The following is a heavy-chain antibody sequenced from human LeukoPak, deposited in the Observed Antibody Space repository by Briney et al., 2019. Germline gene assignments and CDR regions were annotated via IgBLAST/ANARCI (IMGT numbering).Heavy chain of an antibody. CDR2: IYTSGST. V-gene: IGHV4-61*02. CDR1: GGSISSGSYY. Sequence: SETLSLTCTVSGGSISSGSYYWSWIRQPAGKGLEWIGRIYTSGSTNYNPSLKSRVTISVDTSKNQFSLKLSSVTAADTAVYYCARLSGYYFGDYYYYYYMDVWGKGTTVTISS. CDR3: ARLSGYYFGDYYYYYYMDV. J-gene: IGHJ6*03. D-gene: IGHD3-22*01.